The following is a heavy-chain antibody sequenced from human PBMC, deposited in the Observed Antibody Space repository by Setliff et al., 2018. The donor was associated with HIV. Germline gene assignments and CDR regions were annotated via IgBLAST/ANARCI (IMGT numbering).Heavy chain of an antibody. Sequence: PSETLSLTCAVSGYSITSGYYWGWIRQPPGKGLEWIGNMYDGGTPHYSPSLKSRVTVSLDTSRNQFSLRLTSVTAADTAVYFCAREPDYWSQGTLVTVSS. CDR2: MYDGGTP. J-gene: IGHJ4*02. V-gene: IGHV4-38-2*02. CDR3: AREPDY. CDR1: GYSITSGYY.